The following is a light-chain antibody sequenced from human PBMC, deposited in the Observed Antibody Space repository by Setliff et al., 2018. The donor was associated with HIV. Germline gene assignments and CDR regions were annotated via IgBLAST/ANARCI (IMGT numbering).Light chain of an antibody. Sequence: QSVLTQPPSVPGAPGQRVTISCTGSSSNIGAGYDVHWYQQLPGTAPKLLIYGNSNRPSGVPDRFSGSKSGTSASLAITGLQAEDEADYYCQSYDRSLSGCVFGTGTKVTVL. CDR3: QSYDRSLSGCV. CDR1: SSNIGAGYD. V-gene: IGLV1-40*01. J-gene: IGLJ1*01. CDR2: GNS.